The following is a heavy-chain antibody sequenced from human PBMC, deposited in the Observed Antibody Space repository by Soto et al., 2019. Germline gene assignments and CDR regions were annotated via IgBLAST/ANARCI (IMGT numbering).Heavy chain of an antibody. CDR2: FDPEDGET. V-gene: IGHV1-24*01. Sequence: ASVKACCKDCGYALTELSMHWVRQAPGKGLEWMGSFDPEDGETFYAQNFQGRVTMTEDASTDTVYMELSSLRSEDTAVYYCATDNYYDNSGYSWFDPWGQGTQVTVSS. D-gene: IGHD3-22*01. CDR3: ATDNYYDNSGYSWFDP. J-gene: IGHJ5*02. CDR1: GYALTELS.